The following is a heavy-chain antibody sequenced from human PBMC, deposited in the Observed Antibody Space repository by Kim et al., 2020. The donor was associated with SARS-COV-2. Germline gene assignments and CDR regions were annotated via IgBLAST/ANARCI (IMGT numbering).Heavy chain of an antibody. J-gene: IGHJ4*02. CDR1: GGSISSGGYY. D-gene: IGHD6-19*01. Sequence: SETLSLTCTVSGGSISSGGYYWSWIRQHPGKGLEWIGYIYYSGSTYYNPSLKSRVTISVDTSKNQFSLKLSSVTAADTAVYYCASAGIAVAGSPCPFDYWGQGTLVTVSS. CDR3: ASAGIAVAGSPCPFDY. CDR2: IYYSGST. V-gene: IGHV4-31*03.